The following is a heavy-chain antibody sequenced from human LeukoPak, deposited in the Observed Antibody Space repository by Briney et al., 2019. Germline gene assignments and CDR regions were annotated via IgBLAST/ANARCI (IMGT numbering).Heavy chain of an antibody. Sequence: GGSLRLSCAASGFTFSSYAMHWVRQAPGKGLEWVAVISYDGSNKYYADSVKGRFTISRDNSKNTLYLQMNSLRAEDTAVYYCAKRSPPQYDFWSGYHNYFGYWGQGTLVTVPS. V-gene: IGHV3-30*04. D-gene: IGHD3-3*01. CDR3: AKRSPPQYDFWSGYHNYFGY. CDR1: GFTFSSYA. CDR2: ISYDGSNK. J-gene: IGHJ4*02.